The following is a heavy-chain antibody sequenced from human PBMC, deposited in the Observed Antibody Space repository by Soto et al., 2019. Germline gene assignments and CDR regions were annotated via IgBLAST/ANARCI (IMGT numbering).Heavy chain of an antibody. Sequence: GGSLRLSCAASGFTFRDSGMHWVRQAPGKGLEWVADISHNGNNKFYADSVKGRFTISRDNSQNTLYLQMNSLRVEDTALYYCAKDLGCLKNCFDPWGQGTLVTVSS. J-gene: IGHJ5*02. D-gene: IGHD2-15*01. CDR3: AKDLGCLKNCFDP. CDR1: GFTFRDSG. V-gene: IGHV3-33*06. CDR2: ISHNGNNK.